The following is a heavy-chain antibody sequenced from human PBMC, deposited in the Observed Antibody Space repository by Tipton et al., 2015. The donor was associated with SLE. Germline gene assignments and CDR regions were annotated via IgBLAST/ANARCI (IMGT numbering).Heavy chain of an antibody. CDR3: ARYLTPIVGATLYYYGMDV. V-gene: IGHV4-59*11. D-gene: IGHD1-26*01. CDR2: IYYSGST. J-gene: IGHJ6*02. CDR1: GGSISSHY. Sequence: TLSLTCTVSGGSISSHYWSWIRQPPGKGLEWIGYIYYSGSTNYNPSLKSRVTISVDTSKNQFSLKLSSVTAADTAVYYCARYLTPIVGATLYYYGMDVWGQGTTVTVSS.